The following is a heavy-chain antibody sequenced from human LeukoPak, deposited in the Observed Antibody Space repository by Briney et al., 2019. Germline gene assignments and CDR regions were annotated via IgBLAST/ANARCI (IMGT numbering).Heavy chain of an antibody. CDR2: INSDGSST. CDR3: AKGGFGDY. J-gene: IGHJ4*02. V-gene: IGHV3-74*01. CDR1: GFTFSSYW. D-gene: IGHD3-10*01. Sequence: PGGSLRLSCAASGFTFSSYWMHWVRRAPGKGLVWVSRINSDGSSTTYADSVKGRFTISRDNAKNSLYLQMNSLRAEDTALYYCAKGGFGDYWGQGTLVTVSS.